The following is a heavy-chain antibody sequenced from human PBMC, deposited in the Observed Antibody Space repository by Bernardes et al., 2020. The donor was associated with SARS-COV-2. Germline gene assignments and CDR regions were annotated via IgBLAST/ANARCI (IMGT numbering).Heavy chain of an antibody. D-gene: IGHD2-15*01. Sequence: AQLEVGCKASGYTFTSYDINWVRQDTGQGLEWMGWMNPNSGNTGYAQKFQGRVTMTRNTSISTAYMELSSLRSEDTAVYYCARDDCSGGSCYVRWGQGTLVTVSS. CDR2: MNPNSGNT. V-gene: IGHV1-8*01. J-gene: IGHJ4*02. CDR1: GYTFTSYD. CDR3: ARDDCSGGSCYVR.